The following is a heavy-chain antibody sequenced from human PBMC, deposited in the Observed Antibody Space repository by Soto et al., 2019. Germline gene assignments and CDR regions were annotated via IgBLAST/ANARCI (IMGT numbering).Heavy chain of an antibody. V-gene: IGHV4-34*04. J-gene: IGHJ5*02. CDR2: INHSGST. Sequence: SETLSLTCAVYGGSFSGYYWSRIRQPPGKGLEWIGEINHSGSTNNNPSLKSRATISVDTSKNQFSLKLSSVTAADTAVYYCARGPSTIFGVARARVTWFDPWGQGTLVTVSS. D-gene: IGHD3-3*01. CDR1: GGSFSGYY. CDR3: ARGPSTIFGVARARVTWFDP.